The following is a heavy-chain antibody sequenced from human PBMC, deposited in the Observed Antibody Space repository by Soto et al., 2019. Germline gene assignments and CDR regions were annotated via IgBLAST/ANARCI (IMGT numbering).Heavy chain of an antibody. J-gene: IGHJ4*02. Sequence: QVHLQESGPGLVKPSGTLSLTCGVSGASVSSSHWWTWVRQPPGKGLEWIGEIYHVGFTSYNPSLKSRVIMAMDQSRNQFSLKMSSVTAADTAVYYCARVRPPTSTRTDAVLYYFDYWCQGSLVTVSS. CDR3: ARVRPPTSTRTDAVLYYFDY. V-gene: IGHV4-4*02. CDR2: IYHVGFT. CDR1: GASVSSSHW. D-gene: IGHD1-1*01.